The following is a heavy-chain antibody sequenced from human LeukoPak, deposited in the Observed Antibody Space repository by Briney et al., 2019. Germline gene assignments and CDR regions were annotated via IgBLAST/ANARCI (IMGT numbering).Heavy chain of an antibody. CDR2: IYYSGST. V-gene: IGHV4-59*01. CDR1: GGSISSYY. J-gene: IGHJ6*03. D-gene: IGHD1-26*01. Sequence: KPSETLSLTCTVSGGSISSYYWSWIRQPPGEGLEGIGDIYYSGSTNYNPSLKSRVTISVDTSKNQFSLKLSSVTAADTAVYYCARYSGSPNWYYYYYMDVWGKGTTVTVSS. CDR3: ARYSGSPNWYYYYYMDV.